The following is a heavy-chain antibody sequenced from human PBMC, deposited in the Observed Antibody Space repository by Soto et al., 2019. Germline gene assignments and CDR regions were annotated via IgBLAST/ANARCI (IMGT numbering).Heavy chain of an antibody. CDR3: GRTSFGEDYVNYGA. CDR2: IIPIFGTA. CDR1: GGTFSSYA. J-gene: IGHJ4*02. D-gene: IGHD4-17*01. Sequence: QVQLVQSGAEVKKPGSSVKVSCKASGGTFSSYAISWVRQAPGQGLEWMGGIIPIFGTANYAQKFQGRVTIPAEKSRGTATLGRAGLRLEDTAVYYGGRTSFGEDYVNYGAGGRGTLGTVSS. V-gene: IGHV1-69*06.